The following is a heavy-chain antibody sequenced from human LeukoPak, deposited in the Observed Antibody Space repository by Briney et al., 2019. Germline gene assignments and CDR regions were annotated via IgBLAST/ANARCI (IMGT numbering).Heavy chain of an antibody. Sequence: ASVKVSCKASGYTFTSYYVHWVRQAPGQGLEWLGIINPNVGSTNCAQKFQGRVTLTSDTSTSTVYMELSSLRSDDTAVYYCARDGRRITVAGTGDNWGQGTLVTVSS. CDR2: INPNVGST. V-gene: IGHV1-46*01. CDR1: GYTFTSYY. J-gene: IGHJ4*02. D-gene: IGHD6-19*01. CDR3: ARDGRRITVAGTGDN.